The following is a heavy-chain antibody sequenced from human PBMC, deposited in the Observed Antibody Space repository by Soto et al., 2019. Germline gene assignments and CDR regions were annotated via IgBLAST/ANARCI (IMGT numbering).Heavy chain of an antibody. CDR1: GFTFSSYA. J-gene: IGHJ5*02. V-gene: IGHV3-23*01. CDR3: AKDGTVLRFLEWPDNWFDP. D-gene: IGHD3-3*01. CDR2: ISGSGGST. Sequence: EVQLLESGGGLVQPGGSLRISCAASGFTFSSYAMSWVRQAPGKGLEWVSAISGSGGSTYYADSVKGRFTISRDNSNNTLYQQMKSLRAVDTAVYYCAKDGTVLRFLEWPDNWFDPCGQGNLVTVSS.